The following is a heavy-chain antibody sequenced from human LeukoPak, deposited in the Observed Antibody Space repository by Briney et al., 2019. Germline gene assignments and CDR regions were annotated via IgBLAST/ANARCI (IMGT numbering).Heavy chain of an antibody. Sequence: SETLSLTCTVSGYSISSGYYWSWIRQPPGKGLEWIGCIHYSGYTNYNPSLKSRVTISVDTSKNHFSLKLSSVTAADTAVYYCARTTMVRGTYYMGVWGKGTTVTISS. CDR1: GYSISSGYY. CDR3: ARTTMVRGTYYMGV. CDR2: IHYSGYT. J-gene: IGHJ6*03. V-gene: IGHV4-61*03. D-gene: IGHD3-10*01.